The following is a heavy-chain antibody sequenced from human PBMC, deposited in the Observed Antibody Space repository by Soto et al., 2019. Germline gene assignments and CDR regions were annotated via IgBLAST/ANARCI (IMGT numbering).Heavy chain of an antibody. D-gene: IGHD2-15*01. CDR3: ARNPSVGGYCSGGSCYGYGAPNAFDI. J-gene: IGHJ3*02. CDR2: INPNSGGT. Sequence: ASVKVSCKASGYTFTGYYMHWVRQAPGQGLEWMGWINPNSGGTNYAQKFQGWVTMTRDTSISTAYMELSRLRSDDTAVYYCARNPSVGGYCSGGSCYGYGAPNAFDIWGQGTMVTVS. V-gene: IGHV1-2*04. CDR1: GYTFTGYY.